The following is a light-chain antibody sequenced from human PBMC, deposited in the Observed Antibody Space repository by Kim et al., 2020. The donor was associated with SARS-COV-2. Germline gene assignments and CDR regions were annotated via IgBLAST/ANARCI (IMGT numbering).Light chain of an antibody. V-gene: IGKV1-NL1*01. CDR2: AAS. Sequence: DIQMTQSPSSLSASVEDGVTITCRASQGISNSLAWYQQKPGKAPKILLYAASTLESGVPSRFSGSGSGTDYTLTISSPQPEDFATYYCQQYYSTPRAFGQGTKVDIK. CDR3: QQYYSTPRA. CDR1: QGISNS. J-gene: IGKJ1*01.